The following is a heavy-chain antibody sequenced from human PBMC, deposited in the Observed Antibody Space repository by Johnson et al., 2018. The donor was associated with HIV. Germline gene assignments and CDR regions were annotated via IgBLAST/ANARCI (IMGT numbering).Heavy chain of an antibody. CDR2: ISYDGANA. D-gene: IGHD5-18*01. CDR3: ARDGAIHLHEDVFDF. V-gene: IGHV3-30-3*01. CDR1: GFTFSSYA. J-gene: IGHJ3*01. Sequence: VQLVESGGGVVQPGRSLRLSCAASGFTFSSYAMHWVRQAPGKGLEWVAVISYDGANADYADSVKGRFIISRDNSNNRLYLQMSGLRTEDTGVYYCARDGAIHLHEDVFDFWGQGTTVTVSS.